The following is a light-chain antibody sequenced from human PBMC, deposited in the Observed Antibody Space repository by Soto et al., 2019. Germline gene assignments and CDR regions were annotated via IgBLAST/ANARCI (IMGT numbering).Light chain of an antibody. CDR1: QSVSNNY. CDR2: GAS. Sequence: EIVLTQSPCTLSLSPGERATLSCRASQSVSNNYLAWYQQKPGQAPRLRIYGASNRATGIPDRLSGSGSGTDFTLTISRMEPEDFAVYYCQQYGSSGTFGQGTKVDI. CDR3: QQYGSSGT. V-gene: IGKV3-20*01. J-gene: IGKJ1*01.